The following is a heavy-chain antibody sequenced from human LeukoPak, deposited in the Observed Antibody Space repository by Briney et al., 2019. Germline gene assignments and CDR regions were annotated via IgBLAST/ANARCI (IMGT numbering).Heavy chain of an antibody. CDR2: ISGSGGGT. Sequence: GSLRLSCAASGFTFSSYAMSWVRQAPGKGLEWVSAISGSGGGTYYADSVKGRFTISRDNSKNTLYLQMNSLRAEDTAVYYCAKSLVRGVMAYYFDYWGQGTLVTVSS. J-gene: IGHJ4*02. CDR1: GFTFSSYA. V-gene: IGHV3-23*01. CDR3: AKSLVRGVMAYYFDY. D-gene: IGHD3-10*01.